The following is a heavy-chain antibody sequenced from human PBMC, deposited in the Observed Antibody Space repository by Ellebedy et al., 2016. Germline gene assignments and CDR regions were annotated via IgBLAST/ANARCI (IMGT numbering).Heavy chain of an antibody. V-gene: IGHV1-8*01. CDR2: MNPNSGNT. D-gene: IGHD6-6*01. CDR1: AYTFTSYD. CDR3: AVDQLALDY. Sequence: ASVKVSCNASAYTFTSYDINCVLQATGKGLEWMGWMNPNSGNTGYAQKFQGRVTMTRNNSISTAYMELSSLRSEDTAVYYCAVDQLALDYWGQGTLVTVSS. J-gene: IGHJ4*02.